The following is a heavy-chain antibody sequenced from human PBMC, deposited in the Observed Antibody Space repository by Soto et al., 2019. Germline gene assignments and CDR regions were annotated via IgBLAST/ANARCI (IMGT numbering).Heavy chain of an antibody. D-gene: IGHD5-12*01. CDR2: ISSSGTI. CDR1: GFTFSSYE. Sequence: QLVESGGGLVQPGGSLRLSCAASGFTFSSYEMDWFRQAPGKGLEWVAYISSSGTILYGDSVKGRFTISRDNADNSLYLQMNSLTAEDTAVYYCTKEKSVMYSGYDAFDIWGRGTMVTVSS. J-gene: IGHJ3*02. V-gene: IGHV3-48*03. CDR3: TKEKSVMYSGYDAFDI.